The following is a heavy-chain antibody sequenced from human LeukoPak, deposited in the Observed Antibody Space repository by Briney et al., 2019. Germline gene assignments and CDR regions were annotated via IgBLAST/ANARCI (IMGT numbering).Heavy chain of an antibody. CDR1: GGSISRGGYY. V-gene: IGHV4-31*03. D-gene: IGHD3-22*01. Sequence: SETLSLTCTVSGGSISRGGYYWSWIRQHPRNGLEWHGYIYNSGSTYYNPSLKSRVTISVDTSKNQFSLKLSSVTAADTAVCYCARTYYYDRSGKTVWFDLWGQGTLVTVSS. J-gene: IGHJ5*02. CDR2: IYNSGST. CDR3: ARTYYYDRSGKTVWFDL.